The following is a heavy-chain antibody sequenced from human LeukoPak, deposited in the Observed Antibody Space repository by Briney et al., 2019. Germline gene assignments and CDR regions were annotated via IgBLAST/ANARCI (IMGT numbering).Heavy chain of an antibody. J-gene: IGHJ3*02. CDR3: ARVVYCSSTSCYFDAFDI. V-gene: IGHV4-34*01. D-gene: IGHD2-2*01. CDR2: INHSGST. Sequence: SETLSLTCAVYGGSFSGYYWSWIRQPPGKGLEWIGEINHSGSTNYNPSLKSRATISVDASKNQFSLKLSSVTAADTAVYYCARVVYCSSTSCYFDAFDIWGQGTMVTVSS. CDR1: GGSFSGYY.